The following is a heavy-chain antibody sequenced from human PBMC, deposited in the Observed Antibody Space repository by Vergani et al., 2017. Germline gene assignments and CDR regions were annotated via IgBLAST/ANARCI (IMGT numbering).Heavy chain of an antibody. V-gene: IGHV3-30*02. J-gene: IGHJ6*02. CDR2: IRYDGSNK. CDR1: GFTFSSYG. CDR3: AKDGYDILTGPYGMDV. D-gene: IGHD3-9*01. Sequence: QVQLVGSGGGVVQPGGSLRLSCAASGFTFSSYGMHWVRQAPGKGLEWVAFIRYDGSNKYYADSVKGRFTISRDNSKNTLYLQMNSLRAEDTAVYYCAKDGYDILTGPYGMDVWGQGTTVTVSS.